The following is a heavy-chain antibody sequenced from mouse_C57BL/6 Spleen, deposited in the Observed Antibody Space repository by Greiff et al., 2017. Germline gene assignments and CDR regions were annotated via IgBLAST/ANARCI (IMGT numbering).Heavy chain of an antibody. CDR1: GYTFTSYW. J-gene: IGHJ4*01. Sequence: QVQLQQPGAELVKPGASVKLSCKASGYTFTSYWMHWVKQRPGQGLEWIGMIHPNSGSTNYNEKFKSKATLTVDKSSSTAYMQLSSLTSEDSAVYYCARLAGTVYAMDYWGQGTSVTVSS. V-gene: IGHV1-64*01. D-gene: IGHD3-3*01. CDR2: IHPNSGST. CDR3: ARLAGTVYAMDY.